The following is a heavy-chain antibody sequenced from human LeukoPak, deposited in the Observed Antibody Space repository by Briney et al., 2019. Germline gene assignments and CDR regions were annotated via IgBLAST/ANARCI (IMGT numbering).Heavy chain of an antibody. CDR3: ARGADGVSSNSRGWFDP. CDR2: ISTSSSYI. V-gene: IGHV3-21*01. CDR1: GFTFSSYS. J-gene: IGHJ5*02. D-gene: IGHD2-15*01. Sequence: GGSLRLSCTASGFTFSSYSMNWVRQAPGKGLEWVSSISTSSSYIYYADSVKGRFTISRDNARNSLYLQMNTLRAEDTAVYSCARGADGVSSNSRGWFDPWGQGTLVAVSS.